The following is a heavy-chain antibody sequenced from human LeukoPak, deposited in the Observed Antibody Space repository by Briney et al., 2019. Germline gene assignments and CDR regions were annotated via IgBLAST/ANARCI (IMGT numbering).Heavy chain of an antibody. V-gene: IGHV5-51*01. J-gene: IGHJ4*02. D-gene: IGHD5-24*01. Sequence: GESLKISCKGSGYLFSSYWVGWVRQMPGKGLEWMGIIYPGDSDTRYSPSFQGQVTISADKSISTAFLQWSSLKASDTAIYYCARRTGYSNFDYWGQGVLVTVSS. CDR2: IYPGDSDT. CDR1: GYLFSSYW. CDR3: ARRTGYSNFDY.